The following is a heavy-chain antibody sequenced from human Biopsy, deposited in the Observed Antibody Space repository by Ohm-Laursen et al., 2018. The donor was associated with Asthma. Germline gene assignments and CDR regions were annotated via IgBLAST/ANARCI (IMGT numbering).Heavy chain of an antibody. Sequence: ASVKVSCKTSGDTFNSAGITCVRQAPGQGLEWMGWISVYNGNTKVAQKLQDRVTMITDTSTSTAYMELRSLRSDDTAVYFCARAVDYSHYYGIDVWGQGTTVTVS. CDR3: ARAVDYSHYYGIDV. CDR1: GDTFNSAG. D-gene: IGHD3-10*01. J-gene: IGHJ6*02. V-gene: IGHV1-18*01. CDR2: ISVYNGNT.